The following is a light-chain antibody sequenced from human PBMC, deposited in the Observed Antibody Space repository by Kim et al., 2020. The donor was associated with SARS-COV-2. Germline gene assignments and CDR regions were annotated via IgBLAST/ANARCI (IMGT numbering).Light chain of an antibody. J-gene: IGLJ2*01. CDR2: GKN. CDR1: SLRSYY. V-gene: IGLV3-19*01. CDR3: NSRDSSGNHQV. Sequence: ALGQTVRITCQGDSLRSYYASWYQQKPGQAPVLVIYGKNNRPSGIPDRFSGSSSGNTASLAITGAQAEDEADYYCNSRDSSGNHQVFGVGTQLTVL.